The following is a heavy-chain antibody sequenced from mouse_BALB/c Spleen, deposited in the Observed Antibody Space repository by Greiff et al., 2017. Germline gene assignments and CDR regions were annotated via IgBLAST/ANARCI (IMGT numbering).Heavy chain of an antibody. CDR1: GFSLSRYS. V-gene: IGHV2-6-4*01. CDR3: ARNPSHYYGSSYGGWFAY. Sequence: QVQLKESGPGLVAPSQSLSITCTVSGFSLSRYSVHWVRQPPGKGLEWLGMIWGGGSTDYNSALKSRLSISKDNSKSQVFLKMNSLQTDDTAMYYCARNPSHYYGSSYGGWFAYGGQGTLVTVSA. J-gene: IGHJ3*01. D-gene: IGHD1-1*01. CDR2: IWGGGST.